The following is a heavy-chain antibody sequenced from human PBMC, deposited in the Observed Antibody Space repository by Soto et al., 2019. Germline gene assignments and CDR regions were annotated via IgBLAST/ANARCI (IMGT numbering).Heavy chain of an antibody. D-gene: IGHD3-22*01. V-gene: IGHV1-18*01. CDR1: GYNFKTYG. CDR3: ARVRIRYDSSGYYYQNYFDY. CDR2: ISAYNGNT. Sequence: GASVKVSCKASGYNFKTYGITWVRQAPGLGLEWMGWISAYNGNTNYGQKFQDRVTMTTDASTTTAYMELRGLRSDDTAVYYCARVRIRYDSSGYYYQNYFDYWGQGTLVTVSS. J-gene: IGHJ4*02.